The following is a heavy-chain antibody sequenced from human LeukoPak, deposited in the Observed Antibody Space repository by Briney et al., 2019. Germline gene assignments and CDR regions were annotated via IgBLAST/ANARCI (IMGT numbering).Heavy chain of an antibody. J-gene: IGHJ5*02. CDR2: ISWNSGSI. CDR1: GFTFDDYA. D-gene: IGHD2-2*01. Sequence: GGSLRLSCAASGFTFDDYAMHWVRQAPGKGLEWVSGISWNSGSIGYADSVKGRFTISRDNAKNTLYLQMNSLRAEDTAVYYCARPHVPTASTNWFDPWGQGTLVTVSS. CDR3: ARPHVPTASTNWFDP. V-gene: IGHV3-9*01.